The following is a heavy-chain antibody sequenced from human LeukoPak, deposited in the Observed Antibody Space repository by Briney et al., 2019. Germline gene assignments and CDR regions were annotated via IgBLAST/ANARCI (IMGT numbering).Heavy chain of an antibody. Sequence: GGSLRLSCAASGFTFTNAWMSWVRQAPGKGLEWVSRIVDSGAGTDYADSVRGRFTVSRDNSRNILYLQMNNLRAEDTALYYCATSVGGYWGQGTLVTVPS. V-gene: IGHV3-23*01. CDR1: GFTFTNAW. D-gene: IGHD3-16*01. J-gene: IGHJ4*02. CDR2: IVDSGAGT. CDR3: ATSVGGY.